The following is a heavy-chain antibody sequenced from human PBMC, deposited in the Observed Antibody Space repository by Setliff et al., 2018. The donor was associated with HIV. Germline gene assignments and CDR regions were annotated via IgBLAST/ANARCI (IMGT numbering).Heavy chain of an antibody. CDR3: SRGPPFDR. J-gene: IGHJ2*01. Sequence: ETLSLTCSVSGGSFSGYHWNWIRQPAGKGLEWIGRIYTSGSTNYNPSLKSRVTMSVDTSKNQFSLKLTSVTAADTATYFCSRGPPFDRWGRGTLVTVSS. CDR2: IYTSGST. CDR1: GGSFSGYH. V-gene: IGHV4-4*07.